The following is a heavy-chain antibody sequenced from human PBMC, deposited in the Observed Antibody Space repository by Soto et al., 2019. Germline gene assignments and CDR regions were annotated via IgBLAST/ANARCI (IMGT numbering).Heavy chain of an antibody. D-gene: IGHD6-13*01. CDR3: AIPLPKQQLVRGAFDR. CDR2: SIPVFGTA. Sequence: QVQLVQSGAEVKKPGSSVKLSCKTSGGTFRNYAINWVRQAPGQGLEWMGGSIPVFGTANYAQTFQGRFTITADESTSTAYMELSSLRSEDTAVYYCAIPLPKQQLVRGAFDRWGQGTLVTVAS. CDR1: GGTFRNYA. V-gene: IGHV1-69*01. J-gene: IGHJ1*01.